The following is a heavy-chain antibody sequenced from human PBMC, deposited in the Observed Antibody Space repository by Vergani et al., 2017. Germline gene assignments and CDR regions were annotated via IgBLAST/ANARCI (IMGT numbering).Heavy chain of an antibody. Sequence: QVQLVQSGAEVKKPGASVKVSCKASGYTFTGYYMHWVRQAPGQGLEWMGWINPNSGGTNYAQKFQGRVTISVDTSKNQFSLKLSSVTAADTAVYYCACRRQPGPKRGYYYGMDVWGQGP. D-gene: IGHD1-14*01. CDR1: GYTFTGYY. CDR2: INPNSGGT. V-gene: IGHV1-2*02. J-gene: IGHJ6*02. CDR3: ACRRQPGPKRGYYYGMDV.